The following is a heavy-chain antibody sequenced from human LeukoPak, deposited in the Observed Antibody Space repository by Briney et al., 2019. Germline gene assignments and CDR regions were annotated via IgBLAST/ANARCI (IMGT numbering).Heavy chain of an antibody. CDR3: ARSGYSSGWYRAGFDY. Sequence: SGGSTYYADSVKGRFTISRDNSKNTLYLQMNSLRAEDTAVYYCARSGYSSGWYRAGFDYWGQGTLVTVSS. J-gene: IGHJ4*02. D-gene: IGHD6-19*01. V-gene: IGHV3-53*01. CDR2: SGGST.